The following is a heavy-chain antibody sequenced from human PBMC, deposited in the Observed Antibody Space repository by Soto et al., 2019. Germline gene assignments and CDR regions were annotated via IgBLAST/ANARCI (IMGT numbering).Heavy chain of an antibody. V-gene: IGHV4-31*03. Sequence: QVQLQESGPGLVKASQTLSLICNVSGESISSGGYYWSWIRHHPGKGLEWIGYIYDTASAYYNPSHKSRVTISMDTSKNHFAMKLSSVTAADTAVYYCARASSSSSAADHWGQGTLITVSS. CDR2: IYDTASA. D-gene: IGHD6-6*01. CDR1: GESISSGGYY. J-gene: IGHJ4*02. CDR3: ARASSSSSAADH.